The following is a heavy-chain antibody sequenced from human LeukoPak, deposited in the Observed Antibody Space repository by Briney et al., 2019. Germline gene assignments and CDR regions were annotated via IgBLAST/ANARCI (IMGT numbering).Heavy chain of an antibody. V-gene: IGHV1-18*01. CDR1: GYTFTSYG. Sequence: ASVKVSCKASGYTFTSYGISWVRQAPGHGLEWMGWISAYNGNTNYAQKHQGRVTITTDTSTSTAYMELRSLRSDDTAVYYCASQSAYYYDSSGYYRPGAFDIWGQGTMVTVSS. D-gene: IGHD3-22*01. J-gene: IGHJ3*02. CDR2: ISAYNGNT. CDR3: ASQSAYYYDSSGYYRPGAFDI.